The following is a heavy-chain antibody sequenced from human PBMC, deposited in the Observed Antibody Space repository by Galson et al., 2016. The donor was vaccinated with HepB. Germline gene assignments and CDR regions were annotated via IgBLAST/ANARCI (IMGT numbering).Heavy chain of an antibody. J-gene: IGHJ5*02. Sequence: SLRLSCAGSGLTFSNNWMTWVRQAPGRGLEWVAYINQDGSNKAYVGSVKGRFTVSRDNAKNSLYLQMNSLRVEDPAVYYCAVYGNTRPSRSFGPWGQGTLVTVSS. D-gene: IGHD2-8*01. CDR2: INQDGSNK. V-gene: IGHV3-7*03. CDR1: GLTFSNNW. CDR3: AVYGNTRPSRSFGP.